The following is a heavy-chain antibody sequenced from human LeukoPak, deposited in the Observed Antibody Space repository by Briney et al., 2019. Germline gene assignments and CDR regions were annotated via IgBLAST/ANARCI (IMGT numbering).Heavy chain of an antibody. J-gene: IGHJ4*02. V-gene: IGHV1-2*02. D-gene: IGHD6-13*01. Sequence: ASVKVSCKASGYTFTGYYIHWVRQAPGQGLEWMGWINPNSGATNYAQEFQGRVTMTRDTPITTAYMELNWLRSDDTATFYCARGYTSSYDYWGQGTLVTVSS. CDR3: ARGYTSSYDY. CDR1: GYTFTGYY. CDR2: INPNSGAT.